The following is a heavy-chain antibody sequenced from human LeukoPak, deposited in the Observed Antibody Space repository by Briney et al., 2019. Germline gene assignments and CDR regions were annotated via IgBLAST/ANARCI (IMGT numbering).Heavy chain of an antibody. Sequence: SETLSLTCAVYGGSFSGYYWSWLRQPPGKGLEWIGEINHSGSTNYNPSLKSRVTISVDTSKNQFSLKLSSATAADTAVYYCARHAEEDSSSPIGYWGQGTLVTVSS. D-gene: IGHD6-13*01. CDR3: ARHAEEDSSSPIGY. J-gene: IGHJ4*02. CDR2: INHSGST. CDR1: GGSFSGYY. V-gene: IGHV4-34*01.